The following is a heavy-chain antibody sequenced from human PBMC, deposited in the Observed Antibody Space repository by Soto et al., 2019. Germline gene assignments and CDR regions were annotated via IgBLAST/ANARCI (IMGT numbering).Heavy chain of an antibody. CDR2: IYYSGST. Sequence: QVQLQESGPGLVKPSQTLSLTCTVSGGSISSGDYYWSWIRQPPGKGLEWIGYIYYSGSTYYNPSLKRRVTISVDTSKNQFSQKLSSVTAADTAVYYCARAGLVVVPAAPTWFDPWGQGTLVTVSS. CDR1: GGSISSGDYY. CDR3: ARAGLVVVPAAPTWFDP. V-gene: IGHV4-30-4*01. D-gene: IGHD2-2*01. J-gene: IGHJ5*02.